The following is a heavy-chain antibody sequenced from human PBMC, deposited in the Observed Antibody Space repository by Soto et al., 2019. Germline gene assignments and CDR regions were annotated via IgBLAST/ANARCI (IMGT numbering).Heavy chain of an antibody. CDR2: IYHSGST. Sequence: KPSETLSLTCTVSGGSISSGGYSWSWIRQPPGKGLEWIGYIYHSGSTYYNPSLKSRVTISVDRSKNQFSLKLSSVTAADTAVYYCASTYTAMVDYWGQGTLVTVSS. CDR1: GGSISSGGYS. D-gene: IGHD5-18*01. J-gene: IGHJ4*02. CDR3: ASTYTAMVDY. V-gene: IGHV4-30-2*01.